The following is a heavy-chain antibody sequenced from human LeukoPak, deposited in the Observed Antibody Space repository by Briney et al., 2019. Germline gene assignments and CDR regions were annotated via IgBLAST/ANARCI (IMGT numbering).Heavy chain of an antibody. CDR1: GFTFSSCA. Sequence: GGSLRLSCAASGFTFSSCAMSWVRQAPGKGLEWVSGISASGGTTYYADSVKGRFTISRDNSKNTLVLQLNSLRAEDTAVYYCARRSGIAVAGAFDYWGQGTLVTVSS. J-gene: IGHJ4*02. CDR3: ARRSGIAVAGAFDY. CDR2: ISASGGTT. D-gene: IGHD6-19*01. V-gene: IGHV3-23*01.